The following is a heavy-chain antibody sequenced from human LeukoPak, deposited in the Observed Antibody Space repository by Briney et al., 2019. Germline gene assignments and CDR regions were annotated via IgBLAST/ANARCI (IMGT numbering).Heavy chain of an antibody. V-gene: IGHV3-33*06. CDR2: IWYDGSNK. CDR1: GFTFSSYG. Sequence: GGSLRLSCAASGFTFSSYGMHWVRQAPGKGLEWVAVIWYDGSNKYYADSVKGRFTISRDNSKNTLYLQMNSLRAEETAVYYCAKYYYHSSGLYYFDYWRQGTLVTDSS. D-gene: IGHD3-22*01. J-gene: IGHJ4*02. CDR3: AKYYYHSSGLYYFDY.